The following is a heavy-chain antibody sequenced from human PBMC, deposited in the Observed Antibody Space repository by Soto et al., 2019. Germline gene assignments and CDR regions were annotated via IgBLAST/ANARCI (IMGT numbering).Heavy chain of an antibody. D-gene: IGHD3-10*01. CDR2: INHSGST. CDR3: ATGRGVRGVIITTYSYDGLDV. CDR1: GGSFSGYY. J-gene: IGHJ6*02. V-gene: IGHV4-34*01. Sequence: QVQLQQWGAGLLKPSETLSLTCAGYGGSFSGYYWSWIRQPPGKGLEWIGEINHSGSTNYNPSLKSRAKISVDTSKNQFSQKLRSVSAAETAVYYCATGRGVRGVIITTYSYDGLDVWGQGTTVTVSS.